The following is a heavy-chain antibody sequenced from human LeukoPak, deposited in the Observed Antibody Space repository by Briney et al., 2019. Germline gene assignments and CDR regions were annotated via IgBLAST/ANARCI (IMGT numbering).Heavy chain of an antibody. Sequence: ASVKVSCKTSGYTFTSYDINGVRQATGQGLEWMGWMNPNNAYTDYAQKFQGRVSMPKDTSTSTAYMELRSLTSEDMAVYYCARTRRFESSGLFDYWGQGTLVTVSS. V-gene: IGHV1-8*01. CDR2: MNPNNAYT. J-gene: IGHJ4*02. CDR1: GYTFTSYD. CDR3: ARTRRFESSGLFDY. D-gene: IGHD6-19*01.